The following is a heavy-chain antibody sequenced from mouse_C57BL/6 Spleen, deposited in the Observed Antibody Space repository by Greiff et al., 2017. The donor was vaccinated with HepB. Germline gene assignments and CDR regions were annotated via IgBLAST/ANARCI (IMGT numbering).Heavy chain of an antibody. CDR1: GFSLTSYG. V-gene: IGHV2-2*01. Sequence: VKLVESGPGLVQPSQSLSITCTVSGFSLTSYGVHWVRQSPGKGLEWLGVIWSGGSTDYNAAFISRLSISKDNSKSQVFFKMNSLQADDTAIYYCARNGPYYYGSRSWFAYWGQGTLVTVSA. CDR2: IWSGGST. CDR3: ARNGPYYYGSRSWFAY. J-gene: IGHJ3*01. D-gene: IGHD1-1*01.